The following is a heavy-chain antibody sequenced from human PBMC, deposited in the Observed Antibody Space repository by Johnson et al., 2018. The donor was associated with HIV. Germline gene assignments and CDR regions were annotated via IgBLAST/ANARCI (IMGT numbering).Heavy chain of an antibody. J-gene: IGHJ3*02. CDR3: AKDLRWEYAFDI. Sequence: VQLVESGGGLVQPGGSLRLSCAASGFTFSSYAMHWVRQAPGKGLEWVAVISYDGSNKYYADSVKGRFTISRDNSKNTLYLQMNSLRAEDTAVYYCAKDLRWEYAFDIWGQGTMVTVSS. CDR1: GFTFSSYA. V-gene: IGHV3-30*04. CDR2: ISYDGSNK. D-gene: IGHD1-26*01.